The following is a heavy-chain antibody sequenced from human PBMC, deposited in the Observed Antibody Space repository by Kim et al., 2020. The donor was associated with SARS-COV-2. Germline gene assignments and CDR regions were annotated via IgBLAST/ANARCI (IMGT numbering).Heavy chain of an antibody. V-gene: IGHV3-9*01. J-gene: IGHJ4*02. D-gene: IGHD6-19*01. Sequence: ADSVKGRLTISRDNAKNSLYLQMNSVRAEDTALYYCAKDVGGQWLEYYVDYGGQGTLVTVSS. CDR3: AKDVGGQWLEYYVDY.